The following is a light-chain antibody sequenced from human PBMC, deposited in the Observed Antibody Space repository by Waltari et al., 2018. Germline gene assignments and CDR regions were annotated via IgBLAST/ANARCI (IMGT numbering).Light chain of an antibody. Sequence: EIVLTQSPGTLSLSPGERATLSCRAGQSVGSSSLAWYQQKPGQAPRLLIFDASHRAAGGPDRFSATGSGTDFTLTISRLEPEDFAVYYCQQYGSAPQTCGQGTKVEIK. J-gene: IGKJ1*01. CDR1: QSVGSSS. V-gene: IGKV3-20*01. CDR2: DAS. CDR3: QQYGSAPQT.